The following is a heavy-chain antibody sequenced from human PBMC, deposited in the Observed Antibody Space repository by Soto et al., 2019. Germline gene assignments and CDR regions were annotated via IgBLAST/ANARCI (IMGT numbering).Heavy chain of an antibody. J-gene: IGHJ4*02. CDR2: MSSRGSIS. Sequence: QVQLVESGGGLVKPGGSMRLSCAASGFIFSDYYMSWIRQAPGKGLEWVSYMSSRGSISYYAYPVKGRVTISRDNAKNSVSLKMNSLRAEDAAVYYCARGGDWYTPYYWGQGTLIAVGS. CDR3: ARGGDWYTPYY. D-gene: IGHD6-19*01. V-gene: IGHV3-11*01. CDR1: GFIFSDYY.